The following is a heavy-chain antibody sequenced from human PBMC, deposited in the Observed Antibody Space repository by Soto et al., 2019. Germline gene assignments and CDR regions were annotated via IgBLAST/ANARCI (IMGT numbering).Heavy chain of an antibody. CDR1: GGTFSRYT. D-gene: IGHD2-15*01. J-gene: IGHJ6*02. Sequence: QLVQSGAEVKKPGSSVKVSCKASGGTFSRYTISWVRQAPGQGLEWMGRIIPILDIPNYAQNFQGRVTITADKSTSTAYMELSSLRSDDTAVYYCASHFTGVLVLGASPPGGDNYGWDVWGQGTTVTVSS. CDR3: ASHFTGVLVLGASPPGGDNYGWDV. CDR2: IIPILDIP. V-gene: IGHV1-69*02.